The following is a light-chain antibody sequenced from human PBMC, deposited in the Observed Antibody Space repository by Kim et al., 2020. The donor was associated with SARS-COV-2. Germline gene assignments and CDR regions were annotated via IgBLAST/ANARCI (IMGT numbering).Light chain of an antibody. J-gene: IGKJ1*01. CDR3: QKYNSAPWT. CDR1: QDIANS. CDR2: AAS. Sequence: ASIGDRATITCRASQDIANSLAWYQQKPGKVPPVLIYAASTLQSGVPSLFSGSGSGTEFTLTIDSLQTEDVATYYCQKYNSAPWTFGPGTKVEIK. V-gene: IGKV1-27*01.